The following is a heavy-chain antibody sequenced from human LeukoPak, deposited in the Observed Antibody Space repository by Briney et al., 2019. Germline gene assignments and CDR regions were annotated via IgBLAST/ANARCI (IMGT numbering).Heavy chain of an antibody. CDR2: ISSSSSYI. CDR1: GFTFSSYS. CDR3: ARDLEGYDFWSGYYTSPFDY. J-gene: IGHJ4*02. Sequence: GGSLRLSCAASGFTFSSYSMNWVRQAPGKGLEWVSSISSSSSYIYYADSVKGRFTISRDNAKDSLYLQMNSLRAGDTAVYYCARDLEGYDFWSGYYTSPFDYWGQGTLVTVSS. D-gene: IGHD3-3*01. V-gene: IGHV3-21*01.